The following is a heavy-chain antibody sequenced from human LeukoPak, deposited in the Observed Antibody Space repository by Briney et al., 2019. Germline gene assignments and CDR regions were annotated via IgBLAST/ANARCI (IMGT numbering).Heavy chain of an antibody. J-gene: IGHJ4*02. D-gene: IGHD6-19*01. V-gene: IGHV3-21*01. Sequence: PGGSLRLSCAASGFTFSTYTMNWVRQAPGKGLEWVSSISSSSSYIAYSDSVKGRFTISRDNAKNSLYLQMNGLRAEDTAVCYCARGQWPDSWGRGTLLIVSS. CDR2: ISSSSSYI. CDR1: GFTFSTYT. CDR3: ARGQWPDS.